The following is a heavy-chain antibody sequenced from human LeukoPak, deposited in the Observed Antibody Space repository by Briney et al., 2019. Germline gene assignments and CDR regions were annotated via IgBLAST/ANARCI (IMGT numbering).Heavy chain of an antibody. D-gene: IGHD6-19*01. V-gene: IGHV3-7*01. CDR3: ARDRGWYRLDY. J-gene: IGHJ4*02. CDR2: IKGDGSDK. Sequence: PGGSLRLYCTASGFTFGSYWMNWGRQAPGKGLEWVAIIKGDGSDKNYVESVKGRFTVSRDNAKNSLYLQMNSLRAEDTAVYYCARDRGWYRLDYWGQGTLVTVSS. CDR1: GFTFGSYW.